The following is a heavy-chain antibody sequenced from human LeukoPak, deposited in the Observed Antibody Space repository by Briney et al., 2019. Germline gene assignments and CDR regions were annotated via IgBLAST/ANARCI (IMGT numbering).Heavy chain of an antibody. J-gene: IGHJ5*02. V-gene: IGHV4-59*01. D-gene: IGHD4-17*01. CDR3: ARLDGDNNWFDP. CDR1: GGSISSYY. Sequence: SETLSLTCTVSGGSISSYYWSWIRQPPGKGLEWIGYIYYSGSTNYNPSLKSRVTISVDTSKNQFSLKLSSVTAADTAVYYCARLDGDNNWFDPWGQGTLVTVSS. CDR2: IYYSGST.